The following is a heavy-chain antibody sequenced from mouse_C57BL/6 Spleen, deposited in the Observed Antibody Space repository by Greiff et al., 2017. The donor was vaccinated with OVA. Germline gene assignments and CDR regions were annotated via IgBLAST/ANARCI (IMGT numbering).Heavy chain of an antibody. CDR2: IDPETGGT. CDR3: TRELVWYVDV. CDR1: GYTFTDYE. Sequence: QVQLQQSGAELVRPGASVTLSCKASGYTFTDYEMHWVKQTPVHGLEWIGAIDPETGGTAYNQKFKGKAILTADKSSSTAYMELRSLTSEDSAVYYCTRELVWYVDVWGTGTTVTVSS. D-gene: IGHD4-1*01. V-gene: IGHV1-15*01. J-gene: IGHJ1*03.